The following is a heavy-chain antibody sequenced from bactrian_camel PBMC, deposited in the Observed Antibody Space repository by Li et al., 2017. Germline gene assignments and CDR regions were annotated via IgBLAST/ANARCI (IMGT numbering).Heavy chain of an antibody. CDR3: AADDEYGADYHSGGYCLSRDYHY. CDR2: IDSDGSS. Sequence: QLVESGGGSVQAGGSLRLSCAASGANYCSYDMSWYRQAPGKEREFVSAIDSDGSSSYADSVKGRFTISKDNAKKMLYLQMNSLKPEDTAMYYCAADDEYGADYHSGGYCLSRDYHYWGQGTQVTVS. V-gene: IGHV3S53*01. D-gene: IGHD2*01. CDR1: GANYCSYD. J-gene: IGHJ4*01.